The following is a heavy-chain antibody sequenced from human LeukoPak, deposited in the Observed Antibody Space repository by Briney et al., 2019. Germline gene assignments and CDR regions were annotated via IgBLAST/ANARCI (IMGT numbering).Heavy chain of an antibody. V-gene: IGHV1-18*01. J-gene: IGHJ4*02. Sequence: ASVKVSCKASGGTFSRYAISWVRQAPGQGLEWMGWISAYNGNTNYAQRLQGRVTMTTDTSTSTAYMELRSLRSDDTAVYYCARDSYSGYDLLDYWGQGTLVTVSS. CDR3: ARDSYSGYDLLDY. CDR2: ISAYNGNT. D-gene: IGHD5-12*01. CDR1: GGTFSRYA.